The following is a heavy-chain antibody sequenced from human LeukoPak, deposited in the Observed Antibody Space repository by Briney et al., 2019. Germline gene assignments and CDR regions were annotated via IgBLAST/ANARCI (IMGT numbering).Heavy chain of an antibody. CDR3: ARDGRSGGYSSAWYLY. Sequence: PSQTLSLTCTVSGGSISSGSYYWSWIRQPAGKGLEWIGRIYTSGSTNYNPSLKSRVTISVDTSKNQFSLKLSSVTAADTAVYYCARDGRSGGYSSAWYLYCAQGTLVTVSS. J-gene: IGHJ4*02. V-gene: IGHV4-61*02. CDR2: IYTSGST. CDR1: GGSISSGSYY. D-gene: IGHD6-19*01.